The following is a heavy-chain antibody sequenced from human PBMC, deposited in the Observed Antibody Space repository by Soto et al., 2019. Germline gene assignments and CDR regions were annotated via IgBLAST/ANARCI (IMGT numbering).Heavy chain of an antibody. V-gene: IGHV4-59*01. Sequence: SETLSLTCTVSGGSISSYYWSWIRQPPGKGLEWIGYIYYSGSTNYNPSLKSRVTISVDTSKNQFSLKLSSVTAADTAVYYCARLPSIAAAGYYYYGMDVWGPGTTVTVSS. J-gene: IGHJ6*02. D-gene: IGHD6-13*01. CDR1: GGSISSYY. CDR2: IYYSGST. CDR3: ARLPSIAAAGYYYYGMDV.